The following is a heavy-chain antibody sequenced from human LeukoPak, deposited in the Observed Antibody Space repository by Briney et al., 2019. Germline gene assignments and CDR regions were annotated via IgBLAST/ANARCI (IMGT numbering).Heavy chain of an antibody. CDR3: ARAALVVTAIPRFDY. CDR1: GGSISSYY. Sequence: SETLSLTCTVSGGSISSYYWSWIRQPPGKGLEWIGYIYYSGSTNYNPSLKSRVTISVDTSKNQFSLKLSSVTAADTAVYYCARAALVVTAIPRFDYWGQGTLVTVSS. J-gene: IGHJ4*02. V-gene: IGHV4-59*12. CDR2: IYYSGST. D-gene: IGHD2-21*02.